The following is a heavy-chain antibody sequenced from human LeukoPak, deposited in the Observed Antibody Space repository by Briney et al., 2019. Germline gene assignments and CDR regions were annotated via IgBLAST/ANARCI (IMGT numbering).Heavy chain of an antibody. D-gene: IGHD3-10*01. CDR1: GFPFSSYA. J-gene: IGHJ5*02. Sequence: GGSLRLSCAASGFPFSSYAMQWVRQAPGKGLEGVAVISYDGSNKYYADSVKGRFTISRDNSKNTLYLQMNSLRAEDTAVYYCARESGITMVRGVHIPWGQGTLVTVSS. CDR3: ARESGITMVRGVHIP. CDR2: ISYDGSNK. V-gene: IGHV3-30*04.